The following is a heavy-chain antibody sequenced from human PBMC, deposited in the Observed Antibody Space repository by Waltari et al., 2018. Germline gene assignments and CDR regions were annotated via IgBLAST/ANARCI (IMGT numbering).Heavy chain of an antibody. J-gene: IGHJ6*02. Sequence: EEQLVESGGGLVQPGDSLRLSCAASGFTYSNHWMHWVRQAPGKGRVCVARINENGSTSNSVDFVKGRFPISRDNTKKTLYLKMKRLRVEDTAVYYCARLAPKTYRSPVPGRDYYYGLDVWGQGTTVTVSS. CDR2: INENGSTS. V-gene: IGHV3-74*01. D-gene: IGHD6-13*01. CDR3: ARLAPKTYRSPVPGRDYYYGLDV. CDR1: GFTYSNHW.